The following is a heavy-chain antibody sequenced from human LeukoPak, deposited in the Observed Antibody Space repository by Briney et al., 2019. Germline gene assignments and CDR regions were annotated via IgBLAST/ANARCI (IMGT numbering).Heavy chain of an antibody. V-gene: IGHV4-4*07. Sequence: SETLSLTCTVSGGSISSYYWSSIRQPAGKGLEWIGRIYTSGSTNYNPSLKSRVTISVDKSKNQFSLKQSSVTAADTAVYYCARDSPGGVVGATDYYYMDVWGKGTTVTVSS. J-gene: IGHJ6*03. CDR3: ARDSPGGVVGATDYYYMDV. CDR2: IYTSGST. D-gene: IGHD1-26*01. CDR1: GGSISSYY.